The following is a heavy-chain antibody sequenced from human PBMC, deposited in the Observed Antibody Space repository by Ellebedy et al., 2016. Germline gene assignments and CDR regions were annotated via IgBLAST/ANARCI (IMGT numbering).Heavy chain of an antibody. CDR1: GFTFSSYW. Sequence: GGSLRLXCAASGFTFSSYWMSWVRQAPGKGLEWVANIKQDGSEKYYVDSVKGRFTISRDNAKNSLYLQMNSLRAEDTAVYYCAREGYSSSWSSPPYYYGMDVWGQGTTVTVSS. J-gene: IGHJ6*02. D-gene: IGHD6-13*01. CDR2: IKQDGSEK. V-gene: IGHV3-7*04. CDR3: AREGYSSSWSSPPYYYGMDV.